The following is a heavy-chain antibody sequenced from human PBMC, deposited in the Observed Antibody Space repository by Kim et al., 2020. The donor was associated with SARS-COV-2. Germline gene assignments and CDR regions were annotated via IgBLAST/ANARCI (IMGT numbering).Heavy chain of an antibody. J-gene: IGHJ3*02. V-gene: IGHV4-31*02. CDR3: ARVGVVVTAITPDAFDI. Sequence: KSRVTISVDTSKNQFSLKLSSVTAADTAVYYCARVGVVVTAITPDAFDIWGQGTMVTVSS. D-gene: IGHD2-21*02.